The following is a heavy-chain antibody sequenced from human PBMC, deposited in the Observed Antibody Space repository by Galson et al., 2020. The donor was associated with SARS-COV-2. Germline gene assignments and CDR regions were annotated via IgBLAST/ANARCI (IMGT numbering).Heavy chain of an antibody. CDR3: ATSDSYGPPYYYYYMDV. V-gene: IGHV1-24*01. Sequence: ASVTVSCKVSGYTLTELSMHWVRQAPGKGLEWMGGFDPEDGETIYAQKFQGRVTMTEDTSTDTAYMELSSLRSEDTAVYYCATSDSYGPPYYYYYMDVWGKGTTVTVSS. CDR2: FDPEDGET. CDR1: GYTLTELS. J-gene: IGHJ6*03. D-gene: IGHD5-18*01.